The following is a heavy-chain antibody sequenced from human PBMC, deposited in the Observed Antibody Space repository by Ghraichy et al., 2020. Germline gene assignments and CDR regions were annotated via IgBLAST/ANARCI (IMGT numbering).Heavy chain of an antibody. CDR3: ARTNPTDTYCPTTNCFLRHFDY. CDR2: ILYSGST. CDR1: GGSISSYY. V-gene: IGHV4-59*01. Sequence: SETLSLTCTVSGGSISSYYWSWIRQPPGKGLEWIGYILYSGSTSYNPSLKSRVTISVDTSKTQFSLRLGSVTAADTAIYYCARTNPTDTYCPTTNCFLRHFDYWGQGALVTVSS. J-gene: IGHJ4*02. D-gene: IGHD2-2*01.